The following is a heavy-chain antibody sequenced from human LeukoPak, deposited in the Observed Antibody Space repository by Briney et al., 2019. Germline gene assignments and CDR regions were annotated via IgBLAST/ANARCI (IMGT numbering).Heavy chain of an antibody. CDR2: IYYSGST. V-gene: IGHV4-59*01. D-gene: IGHD5-18*01. Sequence: SETLSLTCTVSGGSISSYYWSWIRQPPGKGLEWIGYIYYSGSTNYNPSLKSRVTISVDTSKNQFSLKLCSVTAADTAVYYCARGYSYGRSYYYYGMDVWGQGTTVTVSS. J-gene: IGHJ6*02. CDR3: ARGYSYGRSYYYYGMDV. CDR1: GGSISSYY.